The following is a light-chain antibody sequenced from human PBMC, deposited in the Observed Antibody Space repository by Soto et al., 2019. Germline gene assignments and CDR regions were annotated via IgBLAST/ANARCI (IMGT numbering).Light chain of an antibody. J-gene: IGKJ4*01. Sequence: DLQITHSPSSLSASVLYRVTITCRSSQGIINFINWYQQKPGKAPNLLIYDASTLESGVPSRFSGSGSGTDFTLTISSLQPEDFATYYCQQSYSTPLTFGGGTKVDIK. V-gene: IGKV1-39*01. CDR2: DAS. CDR1: QGIINF. CDR3: QQSYSTPLT.